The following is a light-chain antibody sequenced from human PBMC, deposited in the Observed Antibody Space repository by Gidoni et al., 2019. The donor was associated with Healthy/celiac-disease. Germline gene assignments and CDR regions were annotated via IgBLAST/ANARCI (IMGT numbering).Light chain of an antibody. Sequence: QSVLTQPPSASGTPGQRATISCSGSSSNIGSNYVYWYLQLPGTAPKLLIYRNNQRPSGVPDRFSGSKSGTSASLAISGLRSEDEADYYCAAWDDSLSGRVFGGGTKLTVL. CDR1: SSNIGSNY. J-gene: IGLJ3*02. CDR2: RNN. CDR3: AAWDDSLSGRV. V-gene: IGLV1-47*01.